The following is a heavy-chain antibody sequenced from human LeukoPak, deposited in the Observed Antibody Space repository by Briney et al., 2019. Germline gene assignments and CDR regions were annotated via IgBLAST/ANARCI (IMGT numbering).Heavy chain of an antibody. Sequence: GSSVKVSCKTSGATFTLHAISWVRQAPGQGLERMGRIIPILGFTNYAQKFQGRVTITTDKSTSTAYMELSSLRSDDTAVYYCARPADPVGDYYAMDVWGQGTTVTVSS. V-gene: IGHV1-69*04. CDR3: ARPADPVGDYYAMDV. CDR1: GATFTLHA. CDR2: IIPILGFT. J-gene: IGHJ6*02. D-gene: IGHD2-2*01.